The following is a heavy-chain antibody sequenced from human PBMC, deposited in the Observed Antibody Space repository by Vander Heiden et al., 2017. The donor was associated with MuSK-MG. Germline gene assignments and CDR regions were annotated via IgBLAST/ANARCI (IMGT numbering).Heavy chain of an antibody. CDR3: ARDVAYGSGPLDV. V-gene: IGHV1-69*01. D-gene: IGHD3-10*01. CDR1: GGTFSSYA. J-gene: IGHJ6*02. CDR2: IIPIFGTA. Sequence: QVQLVQSGAEVKKPGSSVKVSCKASGGTFSSYAISWVRQAPGQGLEWMGGIIPIFGTANYAQKFQGRVTITADESTSKADMELRRLRYEDTAVYYCARDVAYGSGPLDVWVQGTTFPVS.